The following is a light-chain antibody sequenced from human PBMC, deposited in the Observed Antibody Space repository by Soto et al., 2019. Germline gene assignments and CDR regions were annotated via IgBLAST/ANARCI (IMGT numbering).Light chain of an antibody. V-gene: IGKV3-15*01. J-gene: IGKJ1*01. CDR3: QQYNKWPPWT. CDR2: VAS. Sequence: MTQSPATLSVSPGETATLSCRASQSVSRFLAWYQQKPGQAPRLLIYVASTRATGIPARFSGSGSGTEFNLTISSLQSEDFAVYYCQQYNKWPPWTFGQGTKVDIK. CDR1: QSVSRF.